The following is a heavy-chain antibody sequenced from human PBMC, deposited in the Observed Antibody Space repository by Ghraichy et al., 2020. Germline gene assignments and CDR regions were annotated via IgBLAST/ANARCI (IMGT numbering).Heavy chain of an antibody. J-gene: IGHJ6*02. CDR1: GGSISSGDYY. Sequence: SQTLSLTCTVSGGSISSGDYYWSWIRQPPGKGLEWIGYIYYSGSTYYNPSLKSRVTISVDTSKNQFSLKLSSVTAADTAVYYCARGGSNYEEVGMDVWGQGTTVTVSS. CDR3: ARGGSNYEEVGMDV. CDR2: IYYSGST. V-gene: IGHV4-30-4*01. D-gene: IGHD4-11*01.